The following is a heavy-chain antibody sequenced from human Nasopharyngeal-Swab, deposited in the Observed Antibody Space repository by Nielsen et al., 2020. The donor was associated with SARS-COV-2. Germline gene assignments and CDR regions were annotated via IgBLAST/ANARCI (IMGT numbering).Heavy chain of an antibody. V-gene: IGHV2-70*11. CDR3: ARIHYDILTGYYSGEDY. D-gene: IGHD3-9*01. CDR2: IDWDDDK. CDR1: GFPLSTSGMC. Sequence: SGPTLVKPTQTLTLTCTFSGFPLSTSGMCVSWIRQPPGKALEWLARIDWDDDKYYSTSLKTRLTISKDTSKNQVVLTMTNMDPVDTATYYCARIHYDILTGYYSGEDYWGQGTLVTVSS. J-gene: IGHJ4*02.